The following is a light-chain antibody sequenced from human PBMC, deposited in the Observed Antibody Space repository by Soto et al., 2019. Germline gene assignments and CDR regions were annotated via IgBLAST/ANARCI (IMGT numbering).Light chain of an antibody. CDR2: DVT. CDR3: CSYAGTYTYD. J-gene: IGLJ1*01. V-gene: IGLV2-11*01. Sequence: QSLLTQPRSVSGSPGQSVTISCTGTSSDVGAYNYVSWYQQHPGKAPKLMIFDVTKRPSGVPDRFSGSKSGNTASLTISGLQAEDEADYFCCSYAGTYTYDFGTGTKVTVL. CDR1: SSDVGAYNY.